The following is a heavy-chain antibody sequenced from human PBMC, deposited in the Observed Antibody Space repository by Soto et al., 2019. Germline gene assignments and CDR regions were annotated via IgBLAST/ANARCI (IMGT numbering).Heavy chain of an antibody. V-gene: IGHV3-15*07. J-gene: IGHJ4*02. CDR2: IKSKTDGGTT. CDR3: TQEGGGVVTAFDY. Sequence: GGSLRLSCAASGFTFSNAWMNWVRQAPGKGLEWVGRIKSKTDGGTTDYAAPVKGRFTISRDDSKNTLYLQMNSLKTEDTAVYYCTQEGGGVVTAFDYWGQGTLVTVSS. D-gene: IGHD3-3*01. CDR1: GFTFSNAW.